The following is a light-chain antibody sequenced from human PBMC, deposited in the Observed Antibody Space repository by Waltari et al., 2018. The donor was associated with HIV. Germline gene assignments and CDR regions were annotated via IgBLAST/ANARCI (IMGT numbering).Light chain of an antibody. CDR3: SSFTTSNYLL. J-gene: IGLJ2*01. CDR2: EVS. CDR1: SSDVGAYDF. Sequence: QSALTQPASVSGSPGQSITVSCTGTSSDVGAYDFVSWYQHTPGTAPKLVIYEVSYLPAGISNRFSGSKSGNTASLTISGLQTEYEADYYCSSFTTSNYLLFGGGTKVTVL. V-gene: IGLV2-14*01.